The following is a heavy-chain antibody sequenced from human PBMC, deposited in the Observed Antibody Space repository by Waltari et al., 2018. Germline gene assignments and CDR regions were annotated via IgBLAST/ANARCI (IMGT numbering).Heavy chain of an antibody. CDR3: ASGSEDSSGYYDFDY. Sequence: QVQLVQSGAAVKKPGSSVKVSCQASGGTFSSYAISWVRQAPGQGLEWMGGIIPIFGTANYAQKFQGRVTITADESTSTAYMELSSLRSEDTAVYYCASGSEDSSGYYDFDYWGQGTLVTVSS. V-gene: IGHV1-69*12. CDR2: IIPIFGTA. CDR1: GGTFSSYA. J-gene: IGHJ4*02. D-gene: IGHD3-22*01.